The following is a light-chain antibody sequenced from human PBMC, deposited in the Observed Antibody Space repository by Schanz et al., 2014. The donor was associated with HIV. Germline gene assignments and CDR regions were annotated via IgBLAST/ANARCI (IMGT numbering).Light chain of an antibody. CDR2: AAS. CDR3: HQYGSSRGT. CDR1: QSVASY. J-gene: IGKJ4*01. Sequence: EIVLTQSPATLSLSPGERATLSCRASQSVASYLAWYQQKPGQPPTLLIYAASSRASGIPDRFSGSGSGADFTLTISGLEPEDFAVYYCHQYGSSRGTFGGGTKVELK. V-gene: IGKV3-20*01.